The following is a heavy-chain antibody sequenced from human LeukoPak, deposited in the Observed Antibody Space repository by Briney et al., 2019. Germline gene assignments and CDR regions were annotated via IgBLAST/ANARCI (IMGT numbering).Heavy chain of an antibody. Sequence: PSETLSLTCTASGGSIGTYYWTWIRQPPGKGLEWIGYIYYTGSTNYNPSLKSRVTISVDTSKNQFSLKLSSVTAADTAVYYCARDNSGSYIDYWGQGTLVTVPS. CDR2: IYYTGST. D-gene: IGHD1-26*01. CDR3: ARDNSGSYIDY. J-gene: IGHJ4*02. V-gene: IGHV4-59*01. CDR1: GGSIGTYY.